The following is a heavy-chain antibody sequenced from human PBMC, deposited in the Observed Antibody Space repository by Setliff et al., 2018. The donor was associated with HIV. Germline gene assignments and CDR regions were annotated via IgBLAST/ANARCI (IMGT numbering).Heavy chain of an antibody. CDR3: AREGAYIAAAYGMDV. J-gene: IGHJ6*02. V-gene: IGHV4-61*09. CDR2: IYTSGST. Sequence: PSETLSLTCTVSGGSISSGSYYWSWIRQPAGKGLEWTGHIYTSGSTNYNPSLKSRVTISVDTSKNQFSLKLSSVTAADTAVYYCAREGAYIAAAYGMDVWGQGTTVTVSS. CDR1: GGSISSGSYY. D-gene: IGHD6-13*01.